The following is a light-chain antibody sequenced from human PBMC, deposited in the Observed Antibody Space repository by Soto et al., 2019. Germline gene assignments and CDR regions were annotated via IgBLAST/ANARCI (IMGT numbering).Light chain of an antibody. J-gene: IGLJ1*01. CDR2: EVN. V-gene: IGLV2-8*01. CDR3: SSYAGSSNV. CDR1: SSDVGGYNY. Sequence: QSVLTQPPSASVSPGQSVAISCTGTSSDVGGYNYVSWYQQHPGKAPKLMIYEVNKRPSGVPDRFSGSKSGNTAPLTVSGLQAEDEADYYCSSYAGSSNVFGTGTKVTVL.